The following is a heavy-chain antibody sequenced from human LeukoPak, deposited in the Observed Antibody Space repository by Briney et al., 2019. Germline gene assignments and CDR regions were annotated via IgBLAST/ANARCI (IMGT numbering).Heavy chain of an antibody. CDR2: INPNSGGT. V-gene: IGHV1-2*02. D-gene: IGHD3-10*01. CDR1: GYTFTGYY. J-gene: IGHJ4*02. Sequence: ASVKVSCRASGYTFTGYYMHWVRQAPGQGLEWMGWINPNSGGTNYAQKFQGRVTMTRDTSISTAYMELSRLTSDDTAVYSCARHEGLLWFGELDYWGQGTLVTVSS. CDR3: ARHEGLLWFGELDY.